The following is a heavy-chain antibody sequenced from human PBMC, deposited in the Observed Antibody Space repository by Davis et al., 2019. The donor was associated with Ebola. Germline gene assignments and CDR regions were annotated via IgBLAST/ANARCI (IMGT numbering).Heavy chain of an antibody. D-gene: IGHD6-13*01. Sequence: AASVKVSCKASGYTFTNYALHWVRQAPGQRLEWMGWINVGNGNTKYSQKFQGRVTITRDTSASTAYMELSSLRSEDTAVYYCARAHHLIAAAGGDYYYGMDVWGKGTTVTVSS. CDR3: ARAHHLIAAAGGDYYYGMDV. CDR1: GYTFTNYA. CDR2: INVGNGNT. V-gene: IGHV1-3*01. J-gene: IGHJ6*04.